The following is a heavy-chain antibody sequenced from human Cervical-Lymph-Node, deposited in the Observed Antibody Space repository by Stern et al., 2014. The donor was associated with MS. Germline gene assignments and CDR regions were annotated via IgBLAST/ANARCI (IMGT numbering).Heavy chain of an antibody. CDR1: GFSLSTSGMR. V-gene: IGHV2-70*04. D-gene: IGHD3-16*01. CDR2: LDWDDDK. CDR3: ARMGDYYDLDY. J-gene: IGHJ4*02. Sequence: QVTLKESGPALVISTQTLTLTCTYSGFSLSTSGMRVSWIRQPPGKALEWLARLDWDDDKFYSTSLKTRLTISKDPSKNQVVLTMTNMDPVDTATYYCARMGDYYDLDYWGQGTLVTVSS.